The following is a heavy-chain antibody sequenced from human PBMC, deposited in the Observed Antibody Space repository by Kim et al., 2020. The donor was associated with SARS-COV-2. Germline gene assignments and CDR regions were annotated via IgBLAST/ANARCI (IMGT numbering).Heavy chain of an antibody. D-gene: IGHD3-22*01. V-gene: IGHV3-23*01. CDR3: LKQSPSSGYVNDY. Sequence: CSADSVKGRFTITRDNSKNTLFLQMNSLGADDTAVYYCLKQSPSSGYVNDYWGEGVLVTVSS. J-gene: IGHJ4*02.